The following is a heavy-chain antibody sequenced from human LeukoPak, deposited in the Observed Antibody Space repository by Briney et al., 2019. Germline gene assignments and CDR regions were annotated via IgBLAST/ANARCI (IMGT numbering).Heavy chain of an antibody. CDR3: ARAYYYDSSGYYYEN. V-gene: IGHV4-30-2*01. CDR1: GGSISSGGYS. D-gene: IGHD3-22*01. Sequence: SQTLSLTCAVSGGSISSGGYSWSWIRQPPGKGLEWIGYIYHSGSTYYNPSLKSRVTISVDRSKNQFSLKLSSVTAADTAVYYCARAYYYDSSGYYYENWGQGTLVTVSS. J-gene: IGHJ4*02. CDR2: IYHSGST.